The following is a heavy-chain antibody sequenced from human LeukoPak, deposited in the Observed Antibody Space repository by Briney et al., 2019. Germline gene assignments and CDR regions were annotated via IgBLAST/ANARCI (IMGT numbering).Heavy chain of an antibody. Sequence: GGTLRLSCAASGFTFSSYSMNWVRQAPGKGLEWVSSISSSSSYIYYADSVKGRFTISRDNAKNSLYLQMNSLRAEDTAVYYCARDLMWFGKYYFDYWGQGTLVTVSS. J-gene: IGHJ4*02. D-gene: IGHD3-10*01. CDR3: ARDLMWFGKYYFDY. V-gene: IGHV3-21*01. CDR2: ISSSSSYI. CDR1: GFTFSSYS.